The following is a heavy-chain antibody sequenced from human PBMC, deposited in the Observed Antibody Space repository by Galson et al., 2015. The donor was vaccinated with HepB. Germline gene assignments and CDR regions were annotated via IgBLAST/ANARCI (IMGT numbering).Heavy chain of an antibody. D-gene: IGHD2-2*01. CDR1: GFIFSAYE. J-gene: IGHJ6*02. V-gene: IGHV3-48*03. CDR3: TRVEGCTTGCYYYHYGVDV. CDR2: ISTSGSTE. Sequence: SLRLSCAASGFIFSAYELNWVRQAPGKGLEWLSYISTSGSTEYYADSVKGRFTISRDNAKNSLYLQMNSLRVDDTAIYYCTRVEGCTTGCYYYHYGVDVWGQGTTVIVSS.